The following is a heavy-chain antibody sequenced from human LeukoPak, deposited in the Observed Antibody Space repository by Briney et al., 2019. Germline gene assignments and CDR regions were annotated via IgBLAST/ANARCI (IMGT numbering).Heavy chain of an antibody. CDR2: INSDGSST. Sequence: GGALRLSCAAPRFTFSSYWMPWVRQAPGKGLVWVSRINSDGSSTSYADSVKGRFTISRDNAKNTLYLQMNSLRAEDTAVYYCARFYCSSTSCLEDYWGQGTLVTVSS. V-gene: IGHV3-74*01. CDR3: ARFYCSSTSCLEDY. J-gene: IGHJ4*02. CDR1: RFTFSSYW. D-gene: IGHD2-2*01.